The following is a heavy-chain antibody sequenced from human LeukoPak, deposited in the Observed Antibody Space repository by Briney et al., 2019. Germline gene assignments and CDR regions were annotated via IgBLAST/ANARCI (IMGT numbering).Heavy chain of an antibody. D-gene: IGHD1-26*01. CDR2: IRYDGSNK. J-gene: IGHJ4*02. CDR3: TTDDLSGSYFGGSDY. Sequence: GGSLRLSCAASGFTFSSYGMHWVRQAPGKGLEWVAFIRYDGSNKYYADSVKGRFTISRDNSKNTLYLQMNSLKTEDTAVYYCTTDDLSGSYFGGSDYWGQGTLVTVSS. CDR1: GFTFSSYG. V-gene: IGHV3-30*02.